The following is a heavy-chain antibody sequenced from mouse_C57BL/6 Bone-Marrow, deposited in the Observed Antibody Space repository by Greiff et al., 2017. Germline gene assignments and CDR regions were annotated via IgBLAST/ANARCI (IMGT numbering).Heavy chain of an antibody. V-gene: IGHV1-15*01. Sequence: VQLQQSGAELVRPGASVTLSCKASGYTFTDYEMHWVKQTPVHGLEWIGAIDPETGGTAYNQKFKGKAILTADKSSSTAYMELRSLTSEDSAVYYCTRIWYGSSSFAYWGQGTLVTVSA. J-gene: IGHJ3*01. D-gene: IGHD1-1*01. CDR2: IDPETGGT. CDR1: GYTFTDYE. CDR3: TRIWYGSSSFAY.